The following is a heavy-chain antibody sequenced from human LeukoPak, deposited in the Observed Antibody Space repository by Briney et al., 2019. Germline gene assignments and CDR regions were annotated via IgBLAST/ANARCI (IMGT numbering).Heavy chain of an antibody. V-gene: IGHV1-2*02. CDR2: INPNSGGT. CDR1: GYTFTGYY. J-gene: IGHJ6*02. CDR3: ARADCSGGSCYGMDV. Sequence: SVKVSCKASGYTFTGYYMHWVRQAPGQGLEWMGWINPNSGGTNYAQKFQGRVTMTRDTSISTAYMELSRLRSDDTAVYYCARADCSGGSCYGMDVWGQGTTVTVSS. D-gene: IGHD2-15*01.